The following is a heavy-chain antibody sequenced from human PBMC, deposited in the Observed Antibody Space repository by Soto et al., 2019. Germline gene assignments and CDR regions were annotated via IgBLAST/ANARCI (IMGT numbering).Heavy chain of an antibody. CDR2: IYWDDDK. J-gene: IGHJ4*02. CDR1: GFSLSTSTVG. V-gene: IGHV2-5*02. CDR3: AHRLQRSGYNAFDY. D-gene: IGHD3-22*01. Sequence: QITLRESGPTLVKPTQTLTLTCTFSGFSLSTSTVGVGWIRKPPGKALEWLALIYWDDDKRYSPSLKSRLTITKETSTNQVVLTMTNVDPVDTGTYYCAHRLQRSGYNAFDYWGQGTLVTVSS.